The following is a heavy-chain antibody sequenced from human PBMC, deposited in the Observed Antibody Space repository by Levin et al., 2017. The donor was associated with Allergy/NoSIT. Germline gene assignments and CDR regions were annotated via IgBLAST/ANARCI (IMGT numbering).Heavy chain of an antibody. Sequence: SGPTLVKPTQTLTLTCTFSGFSLGTDGMCVSWIRQPPGKALEWLALIDWDDDKYYSTSLKTRLTISKDTSKNQVVLTMTNMNPVDTATYYCARTFMSSGLGGPDGQNPSDAFDIWGQGTMVTVSS. CDR2: IDWDDDK. J-gene: IGHJ3*02. CDR3: ARTFMSSGLGGPDGQNPSDAFDI. D-gene: IGHD3-22*01. V-gene: IGHV2-70*01. CDR1: GFSLGTDGMC.